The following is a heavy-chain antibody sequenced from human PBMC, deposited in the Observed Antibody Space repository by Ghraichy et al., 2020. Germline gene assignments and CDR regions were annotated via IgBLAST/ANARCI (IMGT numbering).Heavy chain of an antibody. Sequence: GGSLRLSCAASGFTFSSYEMNWVRQAPGKGLEWVSYISSSGSTIYYADSVKGRFTISRDNAKNSLYLQMNSLRAEDTAVYYCARDGSIAAAALTYYYYYGMDVWGQGTTVTVSS. V-gene: IGHV3-48*03. D-gene: IGHD6-13*01. CDR3: ARDGSIAAAALTYYYYYGMDV. CDR1: GFTFSSYE. CDR2: ISSSGSTI. J-gene: IGHJ6*02.